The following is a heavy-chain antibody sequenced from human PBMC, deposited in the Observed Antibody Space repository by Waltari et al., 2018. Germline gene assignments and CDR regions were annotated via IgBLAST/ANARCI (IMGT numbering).Heavy chain of an antibody. CDR3: ASTGYSSRAFDI. CDR1: GRSISSSY. V-gene: IGHV4-59*01. CDR2: IYYSGST. D-gene: IGHD6-13*01. J-gene: IGHJ3*02. Sequence: QVQLQESGPGLVKPSETLSLTSTVSGRSISSSYRSWIRQPPGKGLEWIGYIYYSGSTNYNPSLKSRVTISVDTSKNQFSLKLSSVTAADTAVYYCASTGYSSRAFDIWGQGTMVTVSS.